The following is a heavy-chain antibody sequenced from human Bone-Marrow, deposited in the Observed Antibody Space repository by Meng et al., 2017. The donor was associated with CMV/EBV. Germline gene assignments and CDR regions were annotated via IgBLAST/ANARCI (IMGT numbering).Heavy chain of an antibody. D-gene: IGHD2-2*01. Sequence: LSLTCAASGFTFSSYAMSWVRQAPGKGLEWVSAISGSGGSTYYADSVKGRFTISRDNSKNTLYLQMNSLRAEDTAVYYCAKDLSVVPAAIGMNWFDPWGQGTLVTVSS. CDR1: GFTFSSYA. V-gene: IGHV3-23*01. CDR3: AKDLSVVPAAIGMNWFDP. CDR2: ISGSGGST. J-gene: IGHJ5*02.